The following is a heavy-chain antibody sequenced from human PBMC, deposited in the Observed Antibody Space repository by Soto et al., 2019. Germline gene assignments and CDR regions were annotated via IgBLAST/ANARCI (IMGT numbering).Heavy chain of an antibody. Sequence: QVQLVQSGAEVRKPGASVKISCKASGYTFTAYYLYWVRQAPGQGLEWMGWMNPNSGATNYAQKFRGRVTMTRDTSISTAYLELSRLTSDDTAIYYCARDPLLWEVAARISPNYAMDVWGQGTTVTVSS. J-gene: IGHJ6*02. CDR1: GYTFTAYY. CDR3: ARDPLLWEVAARISPNYAMDV. V-gene: IGHV1-2*02. CDR2: MNPNSGAT. D-gene: IGHD6-6*01.